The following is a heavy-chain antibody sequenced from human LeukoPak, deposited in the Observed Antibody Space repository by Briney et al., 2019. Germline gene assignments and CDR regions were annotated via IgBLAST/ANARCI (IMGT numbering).Heavy chain of an antibody. CDR2: ISLAAQT. CDR1: GGSISGTNW. V-gene: IGHV4-4*02. J-gene: IGHJ4*02. CDR3: SRESGAFCPFGY. Sequence: SGTLSLTCGVSGGSISGTNWWRWVRQPPGQGLEWIGEISLAAQTNYNPSLNGRVTMSLDKSSNQLSLNLTSVTAADTATYYCSRESGAFCPFGYWGQGTLVIVSS. D-gene: IGHD1-26*01.